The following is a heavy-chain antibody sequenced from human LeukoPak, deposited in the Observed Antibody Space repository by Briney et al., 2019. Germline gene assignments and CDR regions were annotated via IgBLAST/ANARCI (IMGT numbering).Heavy chain of an antibody. J-gene: IGHJ4*02. CDR2: IYHSGST. V-gene: IGHV4-30-2*01. CDR3: ARGAHRYDFWSGYSPLDY. Sequence: KPSETLSLTCAVSGGSISSGGYSWSWIRQPPGKGLEWIGYIYHSGSTYYNPSLKSRVTISVDRSKNQLSLKLSSVTAADTAVYYCARGAHRYDFWSGYSPLDYWGQGTLVTVSS. CDR1: GGSISSGGYS. D-gene: IGHD3-3*01.